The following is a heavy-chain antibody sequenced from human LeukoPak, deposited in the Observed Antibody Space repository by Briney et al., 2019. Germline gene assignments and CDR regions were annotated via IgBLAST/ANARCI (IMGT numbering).Heavy chain of an antibody. CDR2: IIPVSGST. CDR1: GGSFSNSA. J-gene: IGHJ4*02. D-gene: IGHD6-19*01. V-gene: IGHV1-69*06. Sequence: SVKVSCKASGGSFSNSALTWVRQAPGQGLEWMGGIIPVSGSTNYAQKFQGRVSLTANKSTSTAYMELTSLRSEDTAVYYCASWAFNSDWYFFKFWGQGALVTVSS. CDR3: ASWAFNSDWYFFKF.